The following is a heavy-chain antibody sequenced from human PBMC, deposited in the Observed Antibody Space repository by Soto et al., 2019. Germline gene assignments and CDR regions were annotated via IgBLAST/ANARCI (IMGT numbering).Heavy chain of an antibody. D-gene: IGHD4-17*01. CDR2: IKQDEREN. CDR1: GFACSSYY. Sequence: EVKLVESGGGLVQPGGSLRLSCAASGFACSSYYMSWVRQAPGTGLEWVANIKQDERENYYLDSVKGRFTISRDDAKNSLFLQMNSLRVDDTSVYYGAREKRANGYFDYWGKGTLVTVSS. V-gene: IGHV3-7*01. J-gene: IGHJ4*02. CDR3: AREKRANGYFDY.